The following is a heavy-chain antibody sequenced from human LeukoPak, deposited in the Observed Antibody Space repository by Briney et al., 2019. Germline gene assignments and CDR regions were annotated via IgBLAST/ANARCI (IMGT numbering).Heavy chain of an antibody. CDR1: GFTFSSYA. D-gene: IGHD3-16*01. CDR2: IYSGGST. J-gene: IGHJ4*02. V-gene: IGHV3-53*01. CDR3: ARDQDYVWGSYGY. Sequence: GGSLRLSCAASGFTFSSYAMSWVRQAPGKGLEWVSVIYSGGSTYYADSVKGRFTISRDNSKNTLYLQMNSLRAEDTAVYYCARDQDYVWGSYGYWGQGTLVTVSS.